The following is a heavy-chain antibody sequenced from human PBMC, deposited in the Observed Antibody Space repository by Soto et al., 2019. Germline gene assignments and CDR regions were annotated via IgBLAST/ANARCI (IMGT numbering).Heavy chain of an antibody. V-gene: IGHV3-33*01. Sequence: VQLVEAGGGVVQPGRSLRLSCAASGFMFSNHGMHWVRQAPGTGLEWVAVIWSDGNNRYYADSVKGRFTISRDNSKNKLYLQMNSLRAEDTAVYYCVRGDNWNDEASDYWGQGTLVTVSS. CDR3: VRGDNWNDEASDY. D-gene: IGHD1-1*01. CDR2: IWSDGNNR. J-gene: IGHJ4*02. CDR1: GFMFSNHG.